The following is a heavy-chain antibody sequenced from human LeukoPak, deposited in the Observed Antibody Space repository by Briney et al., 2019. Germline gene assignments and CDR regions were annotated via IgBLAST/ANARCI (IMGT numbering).Heavy chain of an antibody. D-gene: IGHD6-6*01. CDR2: IYYSGST. Sequence: PSETPSLTYTVSGGSISSSSYYWGWIRQPPGKGLEWIGSIYYSGSTYYNPSLKSRVTISVDTSKNQFSLKLSSVTAADTAVYYCARLVAARGGWFDPWGQGTLVTVSS. CDR1: GGSISSSSYY. CDR3: ARLVAARGGWFDP. V-gene: IGHV4-39*01. J-gene: IGHJ5*02.